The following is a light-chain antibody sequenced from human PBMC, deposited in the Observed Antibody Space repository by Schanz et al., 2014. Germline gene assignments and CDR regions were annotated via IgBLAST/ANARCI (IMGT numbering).Light chain of an antibody. V-gene: IGLV2-11*01. J-gene: IGLJ3*02. CDR2: DVS. CDR3: CSYAGSSTWV. Sequence: QSALTQPRSVSGSPGQSVAISCTGTSSDVGGYNYVSWYQHHPGKAPKLMIYDVSKRPSGISNRFSGSKSGNTASLTISGLQAEDEADYYCCSYAGSSTWVFGGGTKLTVL. CDR1: SSDVGGYNY.